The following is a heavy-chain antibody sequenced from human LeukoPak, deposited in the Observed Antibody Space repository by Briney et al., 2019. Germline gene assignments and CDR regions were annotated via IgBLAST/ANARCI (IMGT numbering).Heavy chain of an antibody. CDR3: ARGIWEMATIPYWYFDI. Sequence: SETLSLTCTVSGVSISSYYWSWIRQPPGKGLEWIGYIYYSGSTNYNPSLKSRVTMSVDTSKNQFSLKLSSVTAADTALYYCARGIWEMATIPYWYFDIWGRGTLVTVSS. V-gene: IGHV4-59*12. J-gene: IGHJ2*01. D-gene: IGHD5-24*01. CDR1: GVSISSYY. CDR2: IYYSGST.